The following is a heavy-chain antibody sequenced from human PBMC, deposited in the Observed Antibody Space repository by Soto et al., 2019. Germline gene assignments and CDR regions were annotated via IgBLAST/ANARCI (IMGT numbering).Heavy chain of an antibody. CDR3: ARVFYDDSSGYFLDY. J-gene: IGHJ4*02. Sequence: ASLKVSCKASGYTFTIYAMHWVRQAPGQRLEWMGWINAGNGNTKYSQKFQGRVTVTRDTSASTAYMELSSLRSEDTAVYYCARVFYDDSSGYFLDYWGQGTLVTVSS. V-gene: IGHV1-3*01. CDR1: GYTFTIYA. D-gene: IGHD3-22*01. CDR2: INAGNGNT.